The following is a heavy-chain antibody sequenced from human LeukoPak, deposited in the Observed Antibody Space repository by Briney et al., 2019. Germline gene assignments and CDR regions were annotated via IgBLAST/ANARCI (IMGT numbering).Heavy chain of an antibody. CDR1: GGTFSSYA. V-gene: IGHV1-69*01. CDR2: IIPIFGTA. Sequence: SVKVSCKASGGTFSSYAISRVRQAPGQGLEWMGGIIPIFGTANYAQKFQGRVTITADESTSTAYMELSSLRSEDTAVYYCARGRGDYVWGSYRHRYYFDYWGQGTLVTVSS. CDR3: ARGRGDYVWGSYRHRYYFDY. J-gene: IGHJ4*02. D-gene: IGHD3-16*02.